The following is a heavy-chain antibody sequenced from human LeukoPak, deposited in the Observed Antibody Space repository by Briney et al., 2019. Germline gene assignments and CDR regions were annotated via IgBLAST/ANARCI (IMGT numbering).Heavy chain of an antibody. J-gene: IGHJ4*02. CDR3: AREISGYYYFDY. CDR2: IYYSGST. D-gene: IGHD3-22*01. Sequence: PSETLSLTCTVSGGSVSSGSYYWSWIRQPPGKGLEWIGYIYYSGSTYYNPSLKSRVTISVDTSKNQFSLKLSSVTAADTAVYYCAREISGYYYFDYWGQGTLVTVSS. CDR1: GGSVSSGSYY. V-gene: IGHV4-31*03.